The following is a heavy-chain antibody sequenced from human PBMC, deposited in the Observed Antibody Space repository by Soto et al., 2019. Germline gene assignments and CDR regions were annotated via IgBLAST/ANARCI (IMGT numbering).Heavy chain of an antibody. V-gene: IGHV3-66*01. CDR3: ATPHDFWSGYRFDY. CDR2: IFSGGST. Sequence: GGSLRLSCAASGFTVSSNYMNWVRQAPGKGLEWVSVIFSGGSTYYADSVKGRFTISRDNSKNTLYLQMNSLRAEDTAVYYCATPHDFWSGYRFDYWGQGTLVTVSS. D-gene: IGHD3-3*01. CDR1: GFTVSSNY. J-gene: IGHJ4*02.